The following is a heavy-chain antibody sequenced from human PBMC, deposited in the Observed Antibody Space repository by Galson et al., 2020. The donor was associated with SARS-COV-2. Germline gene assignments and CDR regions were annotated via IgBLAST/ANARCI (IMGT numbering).Heavy chain of an antibody. CDR1: GYTFTSYA. Sequence: ASVKVYCKASGYTFTSYAMHWVRQAPGQRLEWMGWINAGNGNTKYSQKFQGRVTITRDTSASTAYMELSSLRSEDTAVYYCATIAAAGRGDFQHWGQGTLVTVSS. D-gene: IGHD6-13*01. V-gene: IGHV1-3*01. CDR3: ATIAAAGRGDFQH. J-gene: IGHJ1*01. CDR2: INAGNGNT.